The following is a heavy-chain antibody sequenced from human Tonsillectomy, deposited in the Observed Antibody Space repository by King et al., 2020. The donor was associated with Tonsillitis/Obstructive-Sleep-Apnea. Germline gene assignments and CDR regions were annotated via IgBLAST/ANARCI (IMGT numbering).Heavy chain of an antibody. D-gene: IGHD2-2*02. CDR3: ARVVPAAIDAFDI. CDR2: IYYSGST. Sequence: VQLQESGPGLVKPSETLSLTCTVSGGSISSYYWSWIRQPPGKGLEWIGYIYYSGSTNYNPSLKSRVTISVDTSKNQFSLKLSSVTAADTAVYHCARVVPAAIDAFDIWGLGTMVTVSS. J-gene: IGHJ3*02. V-gene: IGHV4-59*01. CDR1: GGSISSYY.